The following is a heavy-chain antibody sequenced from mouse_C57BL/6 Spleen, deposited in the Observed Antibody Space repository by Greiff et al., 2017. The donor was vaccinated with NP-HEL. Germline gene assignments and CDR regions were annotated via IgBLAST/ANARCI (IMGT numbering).Heavy chain of an antibody. Sequence: EVQLVESGAELVRPGASVKLSCTASGFNIKDDYMHWVKQRPEQGLEWIGWIDPENGDTEYASKFQGKATITADTSSNTAYLQLSSLTSEDTAVYYCTTFSEFITTGWGQGTTLTVSS. CDR3: TTFSEFITTG. CDR2: IDPENGDT. CDR1: GFNIKDDY. D-gene: IGHD1-1*01. V-gene: IGHV14-4*01. J-gene: IGHJ2*01.